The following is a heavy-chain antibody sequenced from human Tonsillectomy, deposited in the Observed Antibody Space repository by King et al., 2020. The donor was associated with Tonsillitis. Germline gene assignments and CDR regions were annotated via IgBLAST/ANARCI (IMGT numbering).Heavy chain of an antibody. CDR3: AHPPSHYFDGSSGPLVYFDY. D-gene: IGHD3-22*01. Sequence: ITLKESGPTLVKPTQTLTLTCTFSGFSLSATGVGVGWIRQPPGKALEWLALIYWDDGKRYSPSLKSRLTITKDTSKNQVVLTMTNVDPVDTGTYYCAHPPSHYFDGSSGPLVYFDYWGRGILVTVSS. CDR2: IYWDDGK. V-gene: IGHV2-5*02. CDR1: GFSLSATGVG. J-gene: IGHJ4*02.